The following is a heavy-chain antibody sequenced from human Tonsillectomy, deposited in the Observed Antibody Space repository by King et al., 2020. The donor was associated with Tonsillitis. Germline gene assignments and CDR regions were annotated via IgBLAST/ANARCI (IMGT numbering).Heavy chain of an antibody. CDR2: IDPSDSYT. V-gene: IGHV5-10-1*01. Sequence: SWVRQRPGKGLEWMGRIDPSDSYTNYSPSFQGHVTISADKSFITAYLQRGSLKASDTSMYYCARHSEYYYDCCAYLYDFVIWGQGTMVTVSS. D-gene: IGHD3-22*01. J-gene: IGHJ3*02. CDR3: ARHSEYYYDCCAYLYDFVI.